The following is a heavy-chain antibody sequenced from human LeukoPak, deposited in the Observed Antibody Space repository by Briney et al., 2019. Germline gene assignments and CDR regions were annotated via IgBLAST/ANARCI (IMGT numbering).Heavy chain of an antibody. J-gene: IGHJ4*02. CDR3: AKDRRRWLQLPIDY. CDR2: IKQDGSAK. V-gene: IGHV3-7*01. CDR1: GFTFSSYW. D-gene: IGHD5-24*01. Sequence: PGGSLRLSCAASGFTFSSYWMSWVRQAPGKGLEWVANIKQDGSAKYYVDSVKGRFTISRDNAKNSLYLQMNSLRAEDTAVYYCAKDRRRWLQLPIDYWGQGTLVTVSS.